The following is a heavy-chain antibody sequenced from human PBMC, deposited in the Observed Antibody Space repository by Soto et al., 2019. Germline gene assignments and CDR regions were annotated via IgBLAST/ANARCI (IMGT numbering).Heavy chain of an antibody. CDR2: IIPIFGTA. D-gene: IGHD5-12*01. V-gene: IGHV1-69*01. CDR3: ASGPEPFDGYNHRWSDY. J-gene: IGHJ4*02. Sequence: QVQLVQSGAEVKKPGSSVKVSCKASGGTFSSYAISWVRQAPGQGLEWMGGIIPIFGTANYAQKFQGRVTITADESTSTAYMELSSLRSEDTAVYYCASGPEPFDGYNHRWSDYWGQGTLVTVSS. CDR1: GGTFSSYA.